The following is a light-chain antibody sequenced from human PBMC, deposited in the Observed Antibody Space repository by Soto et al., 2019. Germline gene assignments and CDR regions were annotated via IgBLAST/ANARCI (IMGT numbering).Light chain of an antibody. CDR3: QHYNNWPIT. V-gene: IGKV3D-15*01. CDR2: GAS. CDR1: QSVSSN. J-gene: IGKJ5*01. Sequence: EIVMTQSPATLSVSPGERATLSCRASQSVSSNLAWYQQKPGQAPRLLIYGASTRATGIPARFSGSASGTEFTLTISSLQSEDFAVYYCQHYNNWPITFGQGTRLEIK.